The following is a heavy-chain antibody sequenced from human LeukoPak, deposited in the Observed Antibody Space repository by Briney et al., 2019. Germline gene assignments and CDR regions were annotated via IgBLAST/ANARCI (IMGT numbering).Heavy chain of an antibody. CDR2: IYTSGST. CDR3: ARGPFVVVVAATRTGDAFDI. J-gene: IGHJ3*02. CDR1: GGSISSYY. D-gene: IGHD2-15*01. V-gene: IGHV4-4*07. Sequence: SETLSLTCTVSGGSISSYYWSWIRQPAGKGLEWIGRIYTSGSTNYNPSLKSRVTMSVDTSKNQFSLKLSSVTAADTAVYYCARGPFVVVVAATRTGDAFDIWGQGTMVTVSS.